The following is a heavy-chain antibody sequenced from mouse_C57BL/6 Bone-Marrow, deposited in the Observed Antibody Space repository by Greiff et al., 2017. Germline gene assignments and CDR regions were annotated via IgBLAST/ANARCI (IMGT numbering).Heavy chain of an antibody. CDR3: TGDDYERGCDY. Sequence: EVQVVESGTVLARPGASVKMSCKTSGYTFTSYWMHWVKQRPGQGLEWIGAIYPGNSDTSYNQKFKGKAKLTAVTSASTAYMELSGLTNEDSAGDYCTGDDYERGCDYWGQGTTLTVSS. J-gene: IGHJ2*01. V-gene: IGHV1-5*01. D-gene: IGHD2-4*01. CDR2: IYPGNSDT. CDR1: GYTFTSYW.